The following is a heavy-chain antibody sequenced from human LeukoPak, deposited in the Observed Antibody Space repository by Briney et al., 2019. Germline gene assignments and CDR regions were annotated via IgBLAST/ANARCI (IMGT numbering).Heavy chain of an antibody. CDR3: AREYGSGSYYGYYYYYMDV. CDR1: GGSFSGYY. J-gene: IGHJ6*03. CDR2: INHSGST. D-gene: IGHD3-10*01. V-gene: IGHV4-34*01. Sequence: SETLSLTCAVYGGSFSGYYWSWIRQPPGKGLEWIGEINHSGSTNYNPSLKSRVTISVDTSKNQFSLKLSSVTAADTAVYYCAREYGSGSYYGYYYYYMDVWGKGTTVTVSS.